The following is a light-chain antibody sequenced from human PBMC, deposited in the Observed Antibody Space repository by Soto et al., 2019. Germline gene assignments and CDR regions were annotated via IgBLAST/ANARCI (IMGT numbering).Light chain of an antibody. CDR2: DAS. CDR3: QRHGSSPLIT. CDR1: HSVGSD. Sequence: ELVLPQSPATLSLSPGARAPLSGRASHSVGSDLAWYRQKPGQAPRLLIYDASNRATGIPARFSGSGSGTDFTLTISRLEPEDLAVYVCQRHGSSPLITFGQGTKVDIK. J-gene: IGKJ1*01. V-gene: IGKV3-11*01.